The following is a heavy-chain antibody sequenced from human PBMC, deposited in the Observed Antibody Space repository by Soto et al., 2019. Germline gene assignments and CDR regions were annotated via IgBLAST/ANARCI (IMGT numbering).Heavy chain of an antibody. CDR2: IIPILGIE. D-gene: IGHD6-19*01. V-gene: IGHV1-69*04. Sequence: QVQLVQSGAEVKKPGSSVKVSCKASGGTFSSYAITWVRQAPGQGLEWMGRIIPILGIENYAQKFQDRVTITADKSTSTVYMELSRLRSEDTAVYYCARDRSSDPNYYYYLDVWGKGTTVTVSS. CDR1: GGTFSSYA. J-gene: IGHJ6*03. CDR3: ARDRSSDPNYYYYLDV.